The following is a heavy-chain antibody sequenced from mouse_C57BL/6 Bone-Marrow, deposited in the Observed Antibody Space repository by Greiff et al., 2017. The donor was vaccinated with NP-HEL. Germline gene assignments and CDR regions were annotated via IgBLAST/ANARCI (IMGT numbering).Heavy chain of an antibody. D-gene: IGHD4-1*01. Sequence: QVQLQQPGAELVKPGASVKLSCKASFYPFPLSFLPFLPPLPFPFLAFIVLLPPSTVSTNYNEKFKSKATLTVDKSSSTAYMQLSSLTSEDSAVYYCAREENWALDYWGQGTTLTVSS. V-gene: IGHV1-64*01. CDR2: LPPSTVST. J-gene: IGHJ2*01. CDR3: AREENWALDY. CDR1: FYPFPLSF.